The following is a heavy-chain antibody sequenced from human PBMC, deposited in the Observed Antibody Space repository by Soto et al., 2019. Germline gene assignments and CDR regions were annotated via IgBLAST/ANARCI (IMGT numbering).Heavy chain of an antibody. J-gene: IGHJ3*02. CDR3: ARDHRYCSGGSCYGPVYDAFDI. CDR1: GYSFTIYD. CDR2: MNPNSGNT. D-gene: IGHD2-15*01. V-gene: IGHV1-8*01. Sequence: ASVKVSCKASGYSFTIYDINLVRQATGQGLEWMGWMNPNSGNTGYAQKFQGRVTMTRNTSISTAYMELRSLRSDDTAVYYCARDHRYCSGGSCYGPVYDAFDIWGQGTMVTVSS.